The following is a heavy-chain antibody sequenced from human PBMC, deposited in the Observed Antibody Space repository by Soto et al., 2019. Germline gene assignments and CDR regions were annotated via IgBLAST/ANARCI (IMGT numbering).Heavy chain of an antibody. V-gene: IGHV3-15*07. CDR2: IKSKTDGGTT. J-gene: IGHJ6*02. CDR1: GFTFSNAW. D-gene: IGHD1-1*01. CDR3: TTDTLERRYYYYGMDV. Sequence: PGGSLRLSCAASGFTFSNAWMNWVRQAPGKGLEWVGRIKSKTDGGTTDYAAPVKGRFTISRDDSKNTLYLQMNSLKTEDTAVYYCTTDTLERRYYYYGMDVWGQGTTVTVSS.